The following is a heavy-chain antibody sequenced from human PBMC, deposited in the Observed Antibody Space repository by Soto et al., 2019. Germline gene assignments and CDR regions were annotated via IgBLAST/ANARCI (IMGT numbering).Heavy chain of an antibody. V-gene: IGHV1-2*04. D-gene: IGHD1-26*01. Sequence: GASVKVSCKASGYTFTGYYMHWVRQAPGQGLEWMGWINPNSGGTNYAQKFQGWVTMTRDTSISTAYMELSRLRSDDTAVYYCARDLVVGATIHDAFDIWGQGTMVTVSS. J-gene: IGHJ3*02. CDR1: GYTFTGYY. CDR3: ARDLVVGATIHDAFDI. CDR2: INPNSGGT.